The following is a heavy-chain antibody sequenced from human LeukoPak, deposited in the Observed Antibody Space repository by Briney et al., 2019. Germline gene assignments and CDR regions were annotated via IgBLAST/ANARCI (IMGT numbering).Heavy chain of an antibody. CDR1: GFTFDDYA. D-gene: IGHD2-15*01. Sequence: PGRSLRLSCAGSGFTFDDYAMHWVRQSPGKGLEWVSGISWNSGSIGYADSVKGRFTISRDNAKNSLYLQMNSLRAEDTAVYYCAREGYCSGGSCYSFDYWGQGTLVTVSS. CDR3: AREGYCSGGSCYSFDY. J-gene: IGHJ4*02. CDR2: ISWNSGSI. V-gene: IGHV3-9*01.